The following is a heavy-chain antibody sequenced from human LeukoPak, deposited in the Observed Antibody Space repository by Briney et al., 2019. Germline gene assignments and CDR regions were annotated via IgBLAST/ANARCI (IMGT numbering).Heavy chain of an antibody. CDR3: ARWGLGPSFDY. D-gene: IGHD1-26*01. J-gene: IGHJ4*02. V-gene: IGHV3-21*05. Sequence: GGSLRLSCAASGFMFNGYSLTWVRQAPGKGLEWISYISAGSDYIYYTDSVKGRFTISRDNAKNSLYLQLNSLRVEDTAVYYCARWGLGPSFDYWGRGALVTVSS. CDR2: ISAGSDYI. CDR1: GFMFNGYS.